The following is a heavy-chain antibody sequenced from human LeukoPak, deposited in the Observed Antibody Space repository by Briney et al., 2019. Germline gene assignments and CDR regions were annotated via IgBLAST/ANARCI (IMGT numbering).Heavy chain of an antibody. CDR1: GGTFSSYA. Sequence: ASVKVSCKASGGTFSSYAISWVRQAPGQGLEWMGGIIPIFGTVNYAQKFQGRVTITADKSTSTAYMELSSLKSEDTAVYYCARALLWFGEFRSFDYWGQGTLVTVSS. D-gene: IGHD3-10*01. J-gene: IGHJ4*02. CDR3: ARALLWFGEFRSFDY. V-gene: IGHV1-69*06. CDR2: IIPIFGTV.